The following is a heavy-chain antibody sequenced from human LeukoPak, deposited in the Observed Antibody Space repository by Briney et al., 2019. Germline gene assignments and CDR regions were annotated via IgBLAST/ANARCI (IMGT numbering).Heavy chain of an antibody. Sequence: GGSLRLSCAASGFTFSSYSMNWVRQAPGKGLEWVSSISSSSSYIYYADSVKGRFTISRDNAKNSLYLQTNSLRAEDTAVYYCARERPYCGGDCYFDYWGQGTLVTVSS. CDR2: ISSSSSYI. D-gene: IGHD2-21*02. J-gene: IGHJ4*02. CDR3: ARERPYCGGDCYFDY. V-gene: IGHV3-21*01. CDR1: GFTFSSYS.